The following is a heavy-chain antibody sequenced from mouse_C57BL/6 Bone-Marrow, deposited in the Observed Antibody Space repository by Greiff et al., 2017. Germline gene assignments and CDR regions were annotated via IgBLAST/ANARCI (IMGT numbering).Heavy chain of an antibody. J-gene: IGHJ3*01. CDR2: IHPTSGST. CDR3: ARSCYYGSREWFAY. V-gene: IGHV1-64*01. Sequence: QVQLQQPGAELVKPGASVKLSCKASGYTFTSYWMHWVKQRPGQGLEWIGMIHPTSGSTNYNEKFKSKATLTVDKSSSTAYMQLSSLTSEDSAVYYCARSCYYGSREWFAYWGQGTLVTVSA. D-gene: IGHD1-1*01. CDR1: GYTFTSYW.